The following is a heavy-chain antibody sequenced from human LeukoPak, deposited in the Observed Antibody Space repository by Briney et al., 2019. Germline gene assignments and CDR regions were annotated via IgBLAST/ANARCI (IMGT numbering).Heavy chain of an antibody. J-gene: IGHJ4*02. V-gene: IGHV3-30*18. Sequence: GRSLRLSCAASGFTFGSFGMHWVRQAPGKGLEWVAVISYDGSNKYYADSVKGRFTISRDNSKNTLYLQMNSLRAEDTAVYYCAKAGVDSSGYYALDYWGQGTLVTVSS. D-gene: IGHD3-22*01. CDR1: GFTFGSFG. CDR2: ISYDGSNK. CDR3: AKAGVDSSGYYALDY.